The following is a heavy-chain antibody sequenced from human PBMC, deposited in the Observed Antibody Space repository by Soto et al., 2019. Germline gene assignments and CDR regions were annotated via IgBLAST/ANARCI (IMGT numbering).Heavy chain of an antibody. CDR2: IYYSGST. V-gene: IGHV4-39*01. Sequence: PSETLSLTCTVSGGSISSSSYYWGWIRQPPGKGLEWIGSIYYSGSTYYNPSLKSRVTISVDTSKNQFSLKLSSVTAADTAVYYCARHTLEDIVVVVAAIDYWGQGTLVTVSS. D-gene: IGHD2-15*01. CDR3: ARHTLEDIVVVVAAIDY. J-gene: IGHJ4*02. CDR1: GGSISSSSYY.